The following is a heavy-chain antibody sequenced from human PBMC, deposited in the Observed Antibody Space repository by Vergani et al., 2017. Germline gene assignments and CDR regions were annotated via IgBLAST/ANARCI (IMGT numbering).Heavy chain of an antibody. J-gene: IGHJ4*02. V-gene: IGHV4-59*01. CDR3: ARAGGPPLRGYSYGWIDY. Sequence: QVQLQESGPGLVKPSETLSLTCTVSGGSISSYYWSWIRQPPGKGLEWIGYIYYSGSTNYNPSLKSRVTISVDTSKNQFSLKLSSVTAADKAVYYCARAGGPPLRGYSYGWIDYWGQGTLVTVSS. D-gene: IGHD5-18*01. CDR2: IYYSGST. CDR1: GGSISSYY.